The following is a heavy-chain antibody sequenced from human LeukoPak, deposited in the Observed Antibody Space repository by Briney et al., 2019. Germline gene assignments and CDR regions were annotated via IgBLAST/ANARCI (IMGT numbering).Heavy chain of an antibody. Sequence: GGSLRLSCTASGFTFRSYSMNWVRQAPGKGLEWVSRINSDGSSTSYADSVKGRFTISRDNAKNTLYLQMNNLRAEDTAVYYCARGRYYFEYWGQGTLVTVSS. D-gene: IGHD3-3*01. J-gene: IGHJ4*02. V-gene: IGHV3-74*01. CDR2: INSDGSST. CDR3: ARGRYYFEY. CDR1: GFTFRSYS.